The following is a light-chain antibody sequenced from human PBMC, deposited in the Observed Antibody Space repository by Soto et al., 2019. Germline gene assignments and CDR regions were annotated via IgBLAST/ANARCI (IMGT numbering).Light chain of an antibody. Sequence: ETVLTQSPATLSLSPGERATLSCRASQSVSSYLAWYQQKPGQAPRLLIYDAVNRATGIPARFSGSGSGTDFNLTIGSLEPEDSGVYYCQQRINWPLTFGGGTRVEIK. V-gene: IGKV3-11*01. J-gene: IGKJ4*01. CDR2: DAV. CDR3: QQRINWPLT. CDR1: QSVSSY.